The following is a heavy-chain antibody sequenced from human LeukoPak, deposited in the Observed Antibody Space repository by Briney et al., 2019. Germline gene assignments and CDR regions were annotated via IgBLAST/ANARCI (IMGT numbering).Heavy chain of an antibody. V-gene: IGHV4-38-2*02. J-gene: IGHJ4*02. D-gene: IGHD1-26*01. CDR2: IYHSGST. CDR3: ARDRPVGELIRYFDY. CDR1: GYSISSGYY. Sequence: SETLSLTCTVSGYSISSGYYWGWIRQPPGKGLEWIGYIYHSGSTYYNPSLKSRVTISVDRSKNQFSLKLSSVTAADTAVYYCARDRPVGELIRYFDYWGQGTLVTVSS.